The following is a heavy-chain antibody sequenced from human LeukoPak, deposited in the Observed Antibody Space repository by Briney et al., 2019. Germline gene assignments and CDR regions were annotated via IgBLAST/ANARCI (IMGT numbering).Heavy chain of an antibody. Sequence: GGSLRLSCAASGFTFSSYAMSWVRQAPGKGLEWVSGISGSGGGTDYADSVKGRFTISRDNSRNTLYLQMNSLRAEDTAVYYCARGLGRELDGAFDIWGQGTIVTVSS. CDR3: ARGLGRELDGAFDI. J-gene: IGHJ3*02. CDR1: GFTFSSYA. V-gene: IGHV3-23*01. CDR2: ISGSGGGT. D-gene: IGHD3-10*01.